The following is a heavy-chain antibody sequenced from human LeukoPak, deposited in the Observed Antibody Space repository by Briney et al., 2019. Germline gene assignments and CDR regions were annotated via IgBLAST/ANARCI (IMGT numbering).Heavy chain of an antibody. CDR1: GYTFTGYY. Sequence: ASVKVSCKASGYTFTGYYMHWVRQAPGQGLEWMGWINPNSGGTNYAQKFQGRVTMTRDTSISTAYMELSRLRSDDTAVYYCASSYGVVGQDSAFDIWGQGTMVTVSS. J-gene: IGHJ3*02. D-gene: IGHD2-15*01. CDR2: INPNSGGT. V-gene: IGHV1-2*02. CDR3: ASSYGVVGQDSAFDI.